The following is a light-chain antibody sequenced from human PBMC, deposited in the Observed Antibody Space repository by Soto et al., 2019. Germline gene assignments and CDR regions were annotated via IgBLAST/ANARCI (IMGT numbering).Light chain of an antibody. CDR2: RAS. CDR3: LQYHNLWA. Sequence: ILMTQSPATVSVSPEDSATLSCRGSQNIYYNVAWYQQRPGQAPRLLIYRASTRAPGVPARFSGSGSGTEFTLTISSLQPEDFTVYSCLQYHNLWAFGQGTKVEI. V-gene: IGKV3-15*01. CDR1: QNIYYN. J-gene: IGKJ1*01.